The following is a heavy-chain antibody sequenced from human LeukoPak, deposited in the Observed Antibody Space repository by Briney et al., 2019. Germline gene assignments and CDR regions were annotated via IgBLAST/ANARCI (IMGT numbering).Heavy chain of an antibody. Sequence: GGSLRLSCAASGFTVSSNYMSWVRQAPGKGLEWVSVIYSGGSTYYADSVKGRFTISRDNSKNTLYLQMNSLRAEDTAVYYCAKDIVVVPAAHHDAFDIWGQGTMVTVYS. CDR3: AKDIVVVPAAHHDAFDI. V-gene: IGHV3-66*02. CDR2: IYSGGST. D-gene: IGHD2-2*01. J-gene: IGHJ3*02. CDR1: GFTVSSNY.